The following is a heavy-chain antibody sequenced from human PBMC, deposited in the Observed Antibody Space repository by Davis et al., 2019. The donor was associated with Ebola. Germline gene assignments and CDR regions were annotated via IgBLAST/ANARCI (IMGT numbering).Heavy chain of an antibody. D-gene: IGHD6-19*01. CDR1: GGSFSGYY. CDR2: INHSGST. Sequence: MPGGSLRLSCAVYGGSFSGYYWSWIRQPPGKGLEWIGEINHSGSTNYNPSLKSRVTISVDTSKNQSSLKLSSVTAADTAVYYCARGPKRGWYFYYWGQGTLVTVSS. V-gene: IGHV4-34*01. CDR3: ARGPKRGWYFYY. J-gene: IGHJ4*02.